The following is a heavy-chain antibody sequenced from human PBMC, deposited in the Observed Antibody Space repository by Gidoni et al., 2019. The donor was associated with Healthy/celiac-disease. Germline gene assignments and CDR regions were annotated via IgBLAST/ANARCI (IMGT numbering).Heavy chain of an antibody. CDR1: GFTFDDYA. Sequence: EVQLVESGGGLVQPGRSLRLSCAASGFTFDDYAMHWVRQAPGKGLEWVSGISWNSGSIGYADSVKGRFTISRDNAKNSLYLQMNSLRAEDTALYYCAKRSHYGDSHIGAFDIWGQGTMVTVSS. CDR2: ISWNSGSI. V-gene: IGHV3-9*01. J-gene: IGHJ3*02. D-gene: IGHD4-17*01. CDR3: AKRSHYGDSHIGAFDI.